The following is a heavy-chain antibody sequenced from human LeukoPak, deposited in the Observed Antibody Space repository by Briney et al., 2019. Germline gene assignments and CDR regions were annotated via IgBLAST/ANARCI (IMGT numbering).Heavy chain of an antibody. D-gene: IGHD4/OR15-4a*01. J-gene: IGHJ4*02. V-gene: IGHV3-53*01. CDR2: IYSDNT. CDR1: GFTVSSNS. Sequence: GGSLRLSCTVSGFTVSSNSMSWVRPAPGKGLEWVSFIYSDNTHYSDSVKGRFTISRDNSKNTLYLQMNSLRAEDTAVYYCARRACAYSHPYDYWGQGTLVTVSS. CDR3: ARRACAYSHPYDY.